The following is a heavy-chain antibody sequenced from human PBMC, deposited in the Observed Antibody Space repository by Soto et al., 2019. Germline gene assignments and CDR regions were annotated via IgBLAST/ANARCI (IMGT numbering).Heavy chain of an antibody. V-gene: IGHV4-34*01. D-gene: IGHD6-25*01. Sequence: QVQLQQWGAGLLKPSETLSLTCAVYGGSFSGYYWSWIRQPPGKGLEWIGEINHSGSTNYNPSLKSRVTISVDTSKNQFSLKLSSVTAADTAVYYCARRSAAGPWCQGTLVTVSS. CDR3: ARRSAAGP. J-gene: IGHJ5*02. CDR2: INHSGST. CDR1: GGSFSGYY.